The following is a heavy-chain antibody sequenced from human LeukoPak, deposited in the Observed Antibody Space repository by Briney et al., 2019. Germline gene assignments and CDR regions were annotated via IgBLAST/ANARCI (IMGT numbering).Heavy chain of an antibody. V-gene: IGHV3-30*02. J-gene: IGHJ4*02. CDR3: AKDQGRFGELPYTFDY. D-gene: IGHD3-10*01. CDR1: GFTFSSYG. CDR2: IRYDGSNK. Sequence: PGGSLRLSCAASGFTFSSYGMHWVGQAPGKGLEWVVFIRYDGSNKYYADSVKGRFTISRDNSKNTLYLQMNSLRAEDTAVYYCAKDQGRFGELPYTFDYWGQGTLVTVSS.